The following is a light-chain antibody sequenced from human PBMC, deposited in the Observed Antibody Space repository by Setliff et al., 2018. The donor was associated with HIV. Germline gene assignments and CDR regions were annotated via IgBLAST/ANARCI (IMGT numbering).Light chain of an antibody. CDR2: EVS. V-gene: IGLV2-14*01. CDR3: SSYASSSTVL. CDR1: DNDVGGYSS. J-gene: IGLJ2*01. Sequence: SALTQPASVSGSPGQSITISCTGTDNDVGGYSSVSWYQHHPGKAPKLIIFEVSNRPSGISNRFSGSKSGNTASLTISGLQAEDEADYVCSSYASSSTVLFGGGTK.